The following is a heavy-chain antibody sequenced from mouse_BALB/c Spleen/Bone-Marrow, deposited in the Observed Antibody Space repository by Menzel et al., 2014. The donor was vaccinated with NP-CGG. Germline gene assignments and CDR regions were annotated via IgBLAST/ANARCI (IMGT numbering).Heavy chain of an antibody. D-gene: IGHD4-1*01. CDR1: GYTSTSYY. CDR2: IYPGNVNT. V-gene: IGHV1S56*01. J-gene: IGHJ4*01. Sequence: QVQLQQSGPELVKPGASVRISCKASGYTSTSYYIHWVKQRPGQGLEWIGWIYPGNVNTKYNEKFKGKATLTADKSSSTAYMQLSSLTSEDSAVYFCARLGRDYAMDYWGPGTSVTVSS. CDR3: ARLGRDYAMDY.